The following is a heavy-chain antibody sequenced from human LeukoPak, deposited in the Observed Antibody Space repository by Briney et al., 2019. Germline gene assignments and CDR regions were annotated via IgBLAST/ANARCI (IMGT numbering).Heavy chain of an antibody. CDR1: GFTFSNAW. CDR3: TTGEVVVAGTVL. J-gene: IGHJ4*02. D-gene: IGHD2-15*01. V-gene: IGHV3-15*01. CDR2: IKSKTDGGTI. Sequence: GGSLRLSCAASGFTFSNAWMNWVRQPPGKGLEWVGRIKSKTDGGTIDYAAPVKGRFTISRDDSKNTLFLQMNSLKTEDTAVYYCTTGEVVVAGTVLWGQGTLVTVSS.